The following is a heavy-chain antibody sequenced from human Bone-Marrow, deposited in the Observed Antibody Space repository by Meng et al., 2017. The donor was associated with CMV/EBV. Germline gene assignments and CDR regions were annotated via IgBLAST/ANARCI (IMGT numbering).Heavy chain of an antibody. D-gene: IGHD6-13*01. CDR2: TYYRSKWYN. CDR3: ARDPDSRSWGGWFDP. J-gene: IGHJ5*02. V-gene: IGHV6-1*01. Sequence: SETLSLTCAISGDSVSSNSAAWNWIRQSPSRGLEWLGRTYYRSKWYNDYAVSVKSRITINPDTSKNQFSLQLNSVTAADTAVYYCARDPDSRSWGGWFDPWGQGTLVTVSS. CDR1: GDSVSSNSAA.